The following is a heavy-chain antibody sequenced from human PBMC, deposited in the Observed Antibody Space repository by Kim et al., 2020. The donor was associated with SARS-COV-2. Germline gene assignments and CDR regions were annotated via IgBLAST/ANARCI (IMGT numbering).Heavy chain of an antibody. CDR3: AKDRLVVPAATLGNGMDV. CDR1: GFTFGDYA. Sequence: GGSLRLSCAASGFTFGDYAMHWVRQAPGKGLEWVSGISWNSGSIGYADSVKGRFTISRDNAKNSLYLQMNSLRAEDTALYYCAKDRLVVPAATLGNGMDVWGQGTTVTVSS. J-gene: IGHJ6*02. CDR2: ISWNSGSI. V-gene: IGHV3-9*01. D-gene: IGHD2-2*01.